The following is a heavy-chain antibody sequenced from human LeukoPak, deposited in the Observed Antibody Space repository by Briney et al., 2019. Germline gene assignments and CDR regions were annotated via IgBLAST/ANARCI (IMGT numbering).Heavy chain of an antibody. CDR1: GFTFSSYG. J-gene: IGHJ6*01. V-gene: IGHV3-30*18. CDR2: ISYDGSNK. D-gene: IGHD1-26*01. Sequence: GRSLRLSCAASGFTFSSYGMHWVRQAPGKGLEWVAVISYDGSNKYYADSVKGRFTISRDNSKNTLYLEMNSLRAEDTAIYYCAKMKGHPLPKYYMDVWGQGTTVTVSS. CDR3: AKMKGHPLPKYYMDV.